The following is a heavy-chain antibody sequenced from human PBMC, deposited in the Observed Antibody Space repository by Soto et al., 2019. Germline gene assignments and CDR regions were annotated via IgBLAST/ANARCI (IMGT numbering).Heavy chain of an antibody. D-gene: IGHD2-21*01. CDR2: ISTDNGNT. Sequence: QVHLVQSGVEVKEPGASVKVSCKALGYSFTSYGISWVRQAPGQGLEWMGWISTDNGNTNYAHNLQGRVTMTTDTSTRTAYMELWSLRSDDTAVYYCARDVPDTGLFFYYYGMDVWGQGTTVTVSS. CDR3: ARDVPDTGLFFYYYGMDV. V-gene: IGHV1-18*01. J-gene: IGHJ6*02. CDR1: GYSFTSYG.